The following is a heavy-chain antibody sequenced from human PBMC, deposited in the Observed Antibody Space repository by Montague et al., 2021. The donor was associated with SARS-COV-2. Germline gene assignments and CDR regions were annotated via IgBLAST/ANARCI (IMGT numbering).Heavy chain of an antibody. CDR1: GFTFSSYG. CDR2: ISYDGSNK. CDR3: AKDRRYYDFWSGYLGRPTRHYYYYGMDV. D-gene: IGHD3-3*01. J-gene: IGHJ6*02. V-gene: IGHV3-30*18. Sequence: SLRLSCAAFGFTFSSYGMHWVRQAPGKGLEWVAVISYDGSNKYYADSVKGRFTISRDNSKNTLYLQMNSLRAEDTAVYYCAKDRRYYDFWSGYLGRPTRHYYYYGMDVWGQGTTVTVSS.